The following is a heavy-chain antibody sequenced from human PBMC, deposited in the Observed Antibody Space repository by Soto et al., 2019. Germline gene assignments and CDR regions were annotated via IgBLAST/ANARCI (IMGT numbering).Heavy chain of an antibody. V-gene: IGHV3-23*01. CDR2: ISGSGGST. CDR1: GFTFSSYA. CDR3: AKDDDYDSSGYLAFDI. Sequence: GSLSLSCAASGFTFSSYAMSWVRQAPGKGLEWVSAISGSGGSTYYADSVKGRFTISRDNSKNTLYLQMNSLRAEDTAVYYCAKDDDYDSSGYLAFDIWGQGTMVTVSS. J-gene: IGHJ3*02. D-gene: IGHD3-22*01.